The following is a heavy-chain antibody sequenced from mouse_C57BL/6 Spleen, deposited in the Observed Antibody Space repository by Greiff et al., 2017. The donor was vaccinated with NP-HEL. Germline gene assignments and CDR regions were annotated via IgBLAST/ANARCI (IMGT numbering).Heavy chain of an antibody. D-gene: IGHD1-1*01. J-gene: IGHJ2*01. CDR1: GYTFTSYW. CDR3: ARSRGSSYGY. Sequence: QVHVKQPGAELVKPGASVKLSCKASGYTFTSYWMHWVKQRPGQGLEWIGMIHPNSGSTNYNEKFKSKATLTVDKSSSTAYMQLSSLTSEDSAVYYCARSRGSSYGYWGQGTTLTVSS. V-gene: IGHV1-64*01. CDR2: IHPNSGST.